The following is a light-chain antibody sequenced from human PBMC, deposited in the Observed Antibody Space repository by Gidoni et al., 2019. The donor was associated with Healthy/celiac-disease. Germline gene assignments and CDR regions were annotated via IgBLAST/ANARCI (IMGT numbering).Light chain of an antibody. CDR2: RNN. Sequence: QSVLTQPPSASGTPGQSVTISCSGSSSNIGTNYVYWYQQLPGTAPKLLIYRNNQRPSGVPDRFSGSKSGSSASLAISGLRSEDEADYYCAAWDDSLSGSYWVFGGGTKLTVL. CDR3: AAWDDSLSGSYWV. CDR1: SSNIGTNY. V-gene: IGLV1-47*01. J-gene: IGLJ3*02.